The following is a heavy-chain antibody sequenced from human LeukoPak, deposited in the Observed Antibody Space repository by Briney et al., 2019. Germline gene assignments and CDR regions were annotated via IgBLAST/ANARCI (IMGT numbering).Heavy chain of an antibody. J-gene: IGHJ4*02. CDR2: ISGRGGIT. CDR3: AKLGYCSSSRCYSFDY. V-gene: IGHV3-23*01. Sequence: PGGSLRLSCAASGFTFSNYAMSWVRQAPGKGLEWVSSISGRGGITYYADSVKGRFTISRDNSKNTLYLQMNSLRAEDTAVYYCAKLGYCSSSRCYSFDYWGQGTLVTVSS. CDR1: GFTFSNYA. D-gene: IGHD2-2*02.